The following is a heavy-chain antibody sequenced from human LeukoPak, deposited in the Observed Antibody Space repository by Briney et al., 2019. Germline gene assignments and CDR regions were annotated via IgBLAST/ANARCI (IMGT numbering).Heavy chain of an antibody. V-gene: IGHV4-34*01. J-gene: IGHJ4*02. CDR1: GGSFSGYY. Sequence: SETLSLTCAVYGGSFSGYYWSWIRQPPGKGLEWIGEINHSGSTNYNPSLKSRVTISVDTSKNQFSLKLSSVTAADTAVYYCARQVRGYGDSFDYWGQGTLVTVSS. CDR3: ARQVRGYGDSFDY. CDR2: INHSGST. D-gene: IGHD4-17*01.